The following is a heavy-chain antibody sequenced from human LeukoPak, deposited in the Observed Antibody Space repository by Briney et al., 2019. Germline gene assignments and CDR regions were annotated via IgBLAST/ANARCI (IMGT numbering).Heavy chain of an antibody. D-gene: IGHD1-26*01. J-gene: IGHJ4*02. CDR1: GFTFSDYW. Sequence: GGSLRLSCAASGFTFSDYWMTWVRQAPGKGLEWVANIKQDGSERYYVDSVRGRFTISRDNAKNSVYLQVNSLRVEDTAMYYFVRDAGGSGSYPDYWGQGVLVTVSS. V-gene: IGHV3-7*01. CDR2: IKQDGSER. CDR3: VRDAGGSGSYPDY.